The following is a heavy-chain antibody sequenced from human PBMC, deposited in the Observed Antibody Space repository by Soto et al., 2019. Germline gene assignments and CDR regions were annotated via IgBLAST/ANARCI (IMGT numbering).Heavy chain of an antibody. V-gene: IGHV1-3*01. D-gene: IGHD4-17*01. CDR1: GYTFTSYA. J-gene: IGHJ2*01. CDR3: ARGASSVTTFYFDL. CDR2: INPGNGNT. Sequence: QVQVVQSGAEVKKPGASVKVSCKASGYTFTSYAMHWVRQAPGQRLEWMGWINPGNGNTKNSQKFQGRVTITRDTFATTVYMELSSLRSEDTAVYYCARGASSVTTFYFDLWGRGTLVTVSS.